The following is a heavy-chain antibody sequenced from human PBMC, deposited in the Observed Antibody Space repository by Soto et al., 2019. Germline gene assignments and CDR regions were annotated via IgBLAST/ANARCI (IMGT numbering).Heavy chain of an antibody. D-gene: IGHD3-3*01. V-gene: IGHV1-2*04. Sequence: ASVKVSCKASGYTFTGYYMHWVRQAPGQGLEWMGWINPNSGGTNYAQKFQGWVTMTRDTSISTAYMELSRLRSDDTAVYYCARERYLYYDFWSGSYYYYGMDVWAQGTTVTVSS. CDR1: GYTFTGYY. CDR2: INPNSGGT. CDR3: ARERYLYYDFWSGSYYYYGMDV. J-gene: IGHJ6*02.